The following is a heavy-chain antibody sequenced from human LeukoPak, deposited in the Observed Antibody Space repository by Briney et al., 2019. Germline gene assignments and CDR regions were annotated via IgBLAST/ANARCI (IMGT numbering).Heavy chain of an antibody. V-gene: IGHV1-69-2*01. CDR3: ATGDYDFWSGHLDY. CDR1: GYTFTDYY. D-gene: IGHD3-3*01. CDR2: VDPEDGET. Sequence: ASVKVSCKVSGYTFTDYYMHWVQQAPGKGLEWMGLVDPEDGETIYAEKFQGRVTITADTSTDTAYMELSNLRSEDTAVYYCATGDYDFWSGHLDYWGQGTLVTVSS. J-gene: IGHJ4*02.